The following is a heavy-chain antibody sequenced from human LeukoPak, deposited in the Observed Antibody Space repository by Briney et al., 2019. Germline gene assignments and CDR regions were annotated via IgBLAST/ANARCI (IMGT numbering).Heavy chain of an antibody. Sequence: PSETLSLTCTVSGGSISSSTYYWGWIRQPPGKGREWIGSINYSGSTYYNSSLKSRVTISVDTSKNQFSLKLASVTAADTAVYYCATGYSSTWYYFDYWGQGTLVTVSS. CDR2: INYSGST. CDR1: GGSISSSTYY. V-gene: IGHV4-39*07. D-gene: IGHD6-13*01. CDR3: ATGYSSTWYYFDY. J-gene: IGHJ4*02.